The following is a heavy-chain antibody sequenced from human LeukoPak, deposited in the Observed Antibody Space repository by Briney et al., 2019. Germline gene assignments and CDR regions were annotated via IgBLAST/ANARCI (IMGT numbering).Heavy chain of an antibody. CDR2: INSDESST. V-gene: IGHV3-74*01. Sequence: GGSLRLSCAASGFTFSSYWMHWVRQAPGKGLVWVSRINSDESSTSYADSVKGRFTISRDNAENTLYLQMNSLRAEDTAVYYCASYGDYLYYWGQGTLVTVSS. D-gene: IGHD4-17*01. J-gene: IGHJ4*02. CDR1: GFTFSSYW. CDR3: ASYGDYLYY.